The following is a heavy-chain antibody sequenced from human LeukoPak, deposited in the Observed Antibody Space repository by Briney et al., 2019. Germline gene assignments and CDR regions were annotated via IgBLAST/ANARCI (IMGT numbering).Heavy chain of an antibody. D-gene: IGHD1-7*01. Sequence: GGSLRLSCAASGFTFSNAWMSWVRQAPGKGLEWVGRIKSKADGGTTDYAAPVKGRFTISRDDSKNTLYLQMNSLKTEDTAVYYCTTDLFHNWNYVTFDYWGQGTLVTVSS. V-gene: IGHV3-15*01. CDR3: TTDLFHNWNYVTFDY. J-gene: IGHJ4*02. CDR2: IKSKADGGTT. CDR1: GFTFSNAW.